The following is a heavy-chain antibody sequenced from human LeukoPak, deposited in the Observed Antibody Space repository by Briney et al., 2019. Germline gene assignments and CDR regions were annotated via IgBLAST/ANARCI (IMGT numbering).Heavy chain of an antibody. J-gene: IGHJ3*02. V-gene: IGHV3-23*01. CDR2: ISGSGGST. Sequence: GGSLRLSCAASGFTFSSYAMSWVRQAPGKELEWVSAISGSGGSTYYADSVKGRFTISRDNSKNTLYLQMNSLRAEDTAVYYCAKGRASRLRFLESDAFDIWGQGTMVTVSS. CDR3: AKGRASRLRFLESDAFDI. CDR1: GFTFSSYA. D-gene: IGHD3-3*01.